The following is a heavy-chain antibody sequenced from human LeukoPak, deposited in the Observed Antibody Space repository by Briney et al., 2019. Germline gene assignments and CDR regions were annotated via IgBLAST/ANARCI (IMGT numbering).Heavy chain of an antibody. CDR2: ISYSGRT. CDR1: GGSTSSSSFY. J-gene: IGHJ4*02. CDR3: ARLRAYYYDSSGYYNFDF. D-gene: IGHD3-22*01. Sequence: SETLSLTCTVSGGSTSSSSFYWGWIRQPPGKGLECIGRISYSGRTYYNPSLQSRVTISVDTSKNQFSPRLSSVTAADTAVYYCARLRAYYYDSSGYYNFDFWGQGTLVTVSS. V-gene: IGHV4-39*01.